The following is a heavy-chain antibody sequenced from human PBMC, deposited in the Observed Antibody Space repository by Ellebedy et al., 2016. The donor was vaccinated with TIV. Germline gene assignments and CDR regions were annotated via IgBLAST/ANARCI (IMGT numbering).Heavy chain of an antibody. CDR1: AVTFSNYP. Sequence: GESLKISCAASAVTFSNYPMSWVRQAPGKGLEWVSSIGGTSSYMYYADSVRGRFTISRDNAKNSLYLQMNSLRVEDTAVYYCARDRIVGATSYGFWGQGALVTVSS. D-gene: IGHD1-26*01. V-gene: IGHV3-21*06. CDR2: IGGTSSYM. J-gene: IGHJ4*02. CDR3: ARDRIVGATSYGF.